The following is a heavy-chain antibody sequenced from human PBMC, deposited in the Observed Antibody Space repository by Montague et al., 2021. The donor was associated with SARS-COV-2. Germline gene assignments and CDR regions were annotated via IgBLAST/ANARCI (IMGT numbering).Heavy chain of an antibody. V-gene: IGHV3-53*01. D-gene: IGHD1-1*01. Sequence: SLRLSCAASGFIVSANYMTWVRQAPGKGLEWVSVMYSSGTIYYADSVRGRFTISRDNSKNTLYLQMNSLRADDTAVYYCAGKVLVGTGNYGMDVWGQGTTVTVPS. CDR3: AGKVLVGTGNYGMDV. J-gene: IGHJ6*02. CDR2: MYSSGTI. CDR1: GFIVSANY.